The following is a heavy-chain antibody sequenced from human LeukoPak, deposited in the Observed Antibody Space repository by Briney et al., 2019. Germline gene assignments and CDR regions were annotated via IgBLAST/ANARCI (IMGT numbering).Heavy chain of an antibody. D-gene: IGHD3-10*01. CDR2: INPNSGGT. CDR3: ARGHLWFGDPDAFDI. Sequence: ASVKVSCKASGYTFTGYYMHWVRQAPGQGLEWMGWINPNSGGTNYAQKFQGRVTMTRDTSISTAYMELSRLRSDDTAVYYCARGHLWFGDPDAFDIWGQGTVVTVSS. V-gene: IGHV1-2*02. CDR1: GYTFTGYY. J-gene: IGHJ3*02.